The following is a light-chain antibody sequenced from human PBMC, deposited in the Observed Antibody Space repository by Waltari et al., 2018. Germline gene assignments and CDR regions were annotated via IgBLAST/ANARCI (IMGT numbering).Light chain of an antibody. Sequence: EIVMTQSPATLSVSPEERATVSCRASQDFNSNLAWYQQKHGQAPRLLIYGASTRATGTPARFSCSASGTEFTLTISSLQSEDFAIYYCQQYDKWPYTFGQGTKLEIK. V-gene: IGKV3-15*01. J-gene: IGKJ2*01. CDR3: QQYDKWPYT. CDR2: GAS. CDR1: QDFNSN.